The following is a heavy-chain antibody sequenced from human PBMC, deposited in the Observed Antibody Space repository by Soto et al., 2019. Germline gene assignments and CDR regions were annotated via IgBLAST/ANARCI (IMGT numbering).Heavy chain of an antibody. CDR1: VYTFTSYG. Sequence: ASVKVSCKASVYTFTSYGISWVLQAPGQGLEWMGWISAYNGNTNYAQKLQGRVTMTTDTSTSTAYMELRSLRSDDTAVYYCARDPLRITMIVVVITSTENYYGMDVWGQGTTVTVSS. D-gene: IGHD3-22*01. CDR3: ARDPLRITMIVVVITSTENYYGMDV. CDR2: ISAYNGNT. J-gene: IGHJ6*02. V-gene: IGHV1-18*04.